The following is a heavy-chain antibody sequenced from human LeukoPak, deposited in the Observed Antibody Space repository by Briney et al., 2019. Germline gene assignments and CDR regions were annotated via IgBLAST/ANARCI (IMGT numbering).Heavy chain of an antibody. V-gene: IGHV1-8*01. CDR2: MNPNSGNT. Sequence: ASVKVSCKASGYTFTSYDINWVRQATGQGLEWMGWMNPNSGNTGYAQKFQGRVTMTRNTSISTAYMELSSLRSEDTAVYYCARGRRGYKLPTRKTQNQYYFDYWGQGTLVTVSP. J-gene: IGHJ4*02. D-gene: IGHD5-18*01. CDR1: GYTFTSYD. CDR3: ARGRRGYKLPTRKTQNQYYFDY.